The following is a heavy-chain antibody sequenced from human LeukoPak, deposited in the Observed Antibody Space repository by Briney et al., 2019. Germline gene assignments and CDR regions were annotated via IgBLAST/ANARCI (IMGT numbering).Heavy chain of an antibody. Sequence: ASVKVPCKASGYTFTSYAMHWARQAPGQRLEWMGWSNAGNGNTKYSQEFQGRVTITRDTSASTAYMELSSLRSEDMAVYYCARSSGLNDAFDIWGQGTMVTVSS. D-gene: IGHD6-19*01. CDR2: SNAGNGNT. J-gene: IGHJ3*02. CDR1: GYTFTSYA. V-gene: IGHV1-3*02. CDR3: ARSSGLNDAFDI.